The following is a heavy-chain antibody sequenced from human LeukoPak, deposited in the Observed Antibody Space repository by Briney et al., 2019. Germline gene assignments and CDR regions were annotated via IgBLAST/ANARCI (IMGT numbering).Heavy chain of an antibody. CDR3: ARGPYYCSSTSGKQKRYYYYGMDF. D-gene: IGHD2-2*01. J-gene: IGHJ6*04. CDR1: GGSFSGYH. V-gene: IGHV4-34*01. Sequence: SETLSLTCAVYGGSFSGYHWSWIRQPPGKGLEWIGEINHSGSTNYNPSLKSRVTISVDTSKNQFSLKLSSVTAADTAVYYCARGPYYCSSTSGKQKRYYYYGMDFWGKGTTVTVSS. CDR2: INHSGST.